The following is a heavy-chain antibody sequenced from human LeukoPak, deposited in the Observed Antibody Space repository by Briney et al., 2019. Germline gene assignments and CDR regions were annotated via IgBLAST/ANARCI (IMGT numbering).Heavy chain of an antibody. D-gene: IGHD3-3*01. CDR1: GFTFSSYA. V-gene: IGHV3-23*01. CDR3: AKRGYYDFWSGYYWDY. Sequence: GGSLRLSCAASGFTFSSYAMSWVRQAPGKGLEWVSAISGSGGSTYYADSVKGRFTISRDNSKNTLYLQMSSLRAEDTAVYYCAKRGYYDFWSGYYWDYWGQGTLVTVSS. J-gene: IGHJ4*02. CDR2: ISGSGGST.